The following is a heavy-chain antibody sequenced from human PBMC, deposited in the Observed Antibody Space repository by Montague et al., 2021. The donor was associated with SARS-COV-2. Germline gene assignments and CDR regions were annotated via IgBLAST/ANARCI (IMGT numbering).Heavy chain of an antibody. V-gene: IGHV3-33*01. CDR1: GFTFSSYG. Sequence: SLRLSCAASGFTFSSYGMHWVRQAPGKGLEWVAVIWYDGSNKYYADSVKGRFTISRDNSKNTLYLQMNSLRAEDTAVYYCARESGDVVRGVRCYYFDYWGQGTLVTVSS. D-gene: IGHD3-10*01. CDR3: ARESGDVVRGVRCYYFDY. J-gene: IGHJ4*02. CDR2: IWYDGSNK.